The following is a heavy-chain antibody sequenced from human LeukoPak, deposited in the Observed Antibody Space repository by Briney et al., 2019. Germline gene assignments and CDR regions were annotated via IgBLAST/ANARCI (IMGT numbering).Heavy chain of an antibody. J-gene: IGHJ5*02. Sequence: ASVKVSCKASGYTFTSYGISWVRQAPGQGLEWMGWISACNGNTNYAQKLQGRVTMTTDTSTSTAYMELRSLRSDDTAVYYCARDPSITMVRGVINWFDPWGQGTLVTVSS. CDR2: ISACNGNT. CDR1: GYTFTSYG. V-gene: IGHV1-18*01. D-gene: IGHD3-10*01. CDR3: ARDPSITMVRGVINWFDP.